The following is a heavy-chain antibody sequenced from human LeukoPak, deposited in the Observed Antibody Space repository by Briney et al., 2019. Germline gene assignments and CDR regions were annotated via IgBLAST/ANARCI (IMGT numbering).Heavy chain of an antibody. CDR2: IIPIFGTA. Sequence: SVKVSCNASGGTFSSYAISWVRQAPGQGLEWMGGIIPIFGTANYAQKFQGRVTITADESTSTAYMELSSLRSEDTAVYYCARVMPDSGSYGYWGQGTLVTVSS. CDR1: GGTFSSYA. D-gene: IGHD1-26*01. J-gene: IGHJ4*02. V-gene: IGHV1-69*13. CDR3: ARVMPDSGSYGY.